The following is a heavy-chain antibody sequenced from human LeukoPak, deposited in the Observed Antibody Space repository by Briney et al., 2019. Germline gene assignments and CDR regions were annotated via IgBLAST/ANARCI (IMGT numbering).Heavy chain of an antibody. CDR2: ISYDGSNK. CDR3: AREMYYYDSSGYRKNAFDI. V-gene: IGHV3-30*03. D-gene: IGHD3-22*01. CDR1: GFTFSSYG. J-gene: IGHJ3*02. Sequence: GGSLRLSCAASGFTFSSYGMHWVRQAPGKGLEWVAVISYDGSNKYYADSVKGRFTISRDNSKNTLYLQMNSLRAEDTAVYYCAREMYYYDSSGYRKNAFDIWGQGTMVTVSS.